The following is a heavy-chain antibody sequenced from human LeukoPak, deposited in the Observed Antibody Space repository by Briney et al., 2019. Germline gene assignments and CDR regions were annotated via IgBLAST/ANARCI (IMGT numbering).Heavy chain of an antibody. CDR3: ARDPVAAAQRGYFDY. Sequence: GGSLRLSCAASGFPFSSHWLSWFRQSPGRGLEWVAHINQDGSQKDYVDSVKGRFTISRDNSKNTLYLQMNSLRAEDTAMYYCARDPVAAAQRGYFDYWGQGTLVTVSS. V-gene: IGHV3-7*01. CDR1: GFPFSSHW. D-gene: IGHD6-13*01. CDR2: INQDGSQK. J-gene: IGHJ4*02.